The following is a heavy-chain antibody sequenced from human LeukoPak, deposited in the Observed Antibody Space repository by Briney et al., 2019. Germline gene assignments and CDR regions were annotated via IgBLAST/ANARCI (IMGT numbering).Heavy chain of an antibody. J-gene: IGHJ5*02. CDR3: ARSEFSRAIWFDP. CDR2: IDPSGGST. CDR1: GYTFTKYH. V-gene: IGHV1-46*01. D-gene: IGHD6-6*01. Sequence: GASVKVSCKASGYTFTKYHMHWVRQAPGRGLKWMGIIDPSGGSTTYAQNFQGRVTMTRDTSTSTVYMNLTSLRSEDTAVYYCARSEFSRAIWFDPWGQGTLVTVSS.